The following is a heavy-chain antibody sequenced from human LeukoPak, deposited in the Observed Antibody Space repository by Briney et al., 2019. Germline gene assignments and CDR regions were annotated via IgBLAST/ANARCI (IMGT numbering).Heavy chain of an antibody. V-gene: IGHV1-8*01. Sequence: ASVKVSCKASGYTFTSYDINWVRQATGQGLEWMGWMNPNSGNTGYAQKFQGRVTMTRNTSISTAYMELSGLRSEDTAVYYCARGLTYYDFWSGYSYYYFDYWGQGTLVTVSS. CDR1: GYTFTSYD. CDR3: ARGLTYYDFWSGYSYYYFDY. D-gene: IGHD3-3*01. J-gene: IGHJ4*02. CDR2: MNPNSGNT.